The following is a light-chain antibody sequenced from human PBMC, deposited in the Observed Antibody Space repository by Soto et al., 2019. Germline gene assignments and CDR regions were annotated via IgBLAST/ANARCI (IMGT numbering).Light chain of an antibody. V-gene: IGLV2-11*01. CDR2: DVS. Sequence: QSALTQPRSVSGSPGQSVTISCTGTSSVVGAYNYVSWYQQHPGKAPKVMIYDVSKRPSGVPDRFSGSKSGTTASLTISGLQADDEADYYFCSYAGSYNYVFGSGTKLTVL. J-gene: IGLJ1*01. CDR3: CSYAGSYNYV. CDR1: SSVVGAYNY.